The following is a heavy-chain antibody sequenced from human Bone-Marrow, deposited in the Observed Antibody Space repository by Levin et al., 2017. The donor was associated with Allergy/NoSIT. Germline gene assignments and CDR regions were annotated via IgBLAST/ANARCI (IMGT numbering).Heavy chain of an antibody. D-gene: IGHD1-7*01. V-gene: IGHV3-23*01. CDR2: ISGSGGST. J-gene: IGHJ4*02. CDR1: GFTFYSYA. CDR3: AAGARTLTFDY. Sequence: SCAASGFTFYSYAMSWVRQAPGKGLEWVSAISGSGGSTYEDSVKGRFTISRDNSKNTLYLQMNSLRAEDTAVYYCAAGARTLTFDYWGQGTLVTVSS.